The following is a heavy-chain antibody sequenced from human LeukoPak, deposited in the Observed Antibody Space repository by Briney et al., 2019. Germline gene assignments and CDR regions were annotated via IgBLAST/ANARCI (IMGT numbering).Heavy chain of an antibody. V-gene: IGHV4-39*01. Sequence: PSETLPLTCTVSGGSISSSSYYWGWVRQPPGKGLEWLGSFYYSGGTYYNPSLKSRVTISVDTSKNQFSLKLSSVTAADTAVYSCARLVPYSSNWYFDYWGQGTLVTVSS. CDR1: GGSISSSSYY. J-gene: IGHJ4*02. CDR2: FYYSGGT. CDR3: ARLVPYSSNWYFDY. D-gene: IGHD6-13*01.